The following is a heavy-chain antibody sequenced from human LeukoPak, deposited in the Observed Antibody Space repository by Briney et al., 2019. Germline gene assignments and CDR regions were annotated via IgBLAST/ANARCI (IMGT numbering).Heavy chain of an antibody. Sequence: ASVKVSCKVSGYTLTELSMHWVRQAPGKGLEWMGGFDPEDGETIYAQKFQGRVTMTRDTSISTAYMELSRLRSDDTAVYYCARAVGNTAMVTYGYFDYWGQGTLVTVSS. V-gene: IGHV1-24*01. CDR3: ARAVGNTAMVTYGYFDY. J-gene: IGHJ4*02. CDR2: FDPEDGET. D-gene: IGHD5-18*01. CDR1: GYTLTELS.